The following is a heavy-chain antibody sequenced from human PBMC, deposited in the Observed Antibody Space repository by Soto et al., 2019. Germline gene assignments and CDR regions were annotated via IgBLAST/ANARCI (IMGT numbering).Heavy chain of an antibody. J-gene: IGHJ5*02. CDR1: GGSISSSSYY. CDR2: IYYSGST. V-gene: IGHV4-39*01. D-gene: IGHD3-3*01. CDR3: AKLRRYYDFWSGANWFDP. Sequence: SETLSLTCTVSGGSISSSSYYWGWIRQPPGKGLEWIGSIYYSGSTYYNPSLKSRVTISVDTSKNQFSLKLSSVTAADTAVYYCAKLRRYYDFWSGANWFDPWGKGTLVTVSS.